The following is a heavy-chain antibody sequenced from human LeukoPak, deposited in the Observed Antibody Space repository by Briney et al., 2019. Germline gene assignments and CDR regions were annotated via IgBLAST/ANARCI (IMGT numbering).Heavy chain of an antibody. V-gene: IGHV3-30-3*01. CDR2: ISYDGSNK. CDR1: GFTFSNYA. J-gene: IGHJ4*02. CDR3: ARSRLRIAAAGPIDY. D-gene: IGHD6-13*01. Sequence: GGSLRLSCTASGFTFSNYAMHWVRQAPGKGLEWGAVISYDGSNKYYADSVKGRFTISRDNSKNSLYLQMNSLRAEDTAVYYCARSRLRIAAAGPIDYWGQGTLVTVSS.